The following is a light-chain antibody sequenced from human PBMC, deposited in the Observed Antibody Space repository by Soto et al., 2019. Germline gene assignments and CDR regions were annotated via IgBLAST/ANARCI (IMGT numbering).Light chain of an antibody. Sequence: DIRLTQSPSFLSASVGDRVTITCRASQGISSYLAWYQQKPGKAPKLLIYAASTLQSGVSSRFSGSGSGTEFTLTISSLQPEDFADYYCQQGGFGPGTKVDIK. V-gene: IGKV1-9*01. CDR3: QQGG. J-gene: IGKJ3*01. CDR1: QGISSY. CDR2: AAS.